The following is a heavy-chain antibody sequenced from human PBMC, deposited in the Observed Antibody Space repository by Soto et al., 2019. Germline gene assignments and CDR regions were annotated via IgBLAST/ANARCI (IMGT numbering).Heavy chain of an antibody. J-gene: IGHJ4*02. Sequence: QVQLQESGPGLVKPSETLSLTCTVSGGSISSGDYFWNWIRQPPGKGLEWIGYIYYSGSTNYNPSLKSRVTVSRDTYKHQFALYLNSVTAADTAIYYCARGRGWFGGESDYWGQGSLVTVSS. CDR3: ARGRGWFGGESDY. V-gene: IGHV4-61*08. D-gene: IGHD3-10*01. CDR2: IYYSGST. CDR1: GGSISSGDYF.